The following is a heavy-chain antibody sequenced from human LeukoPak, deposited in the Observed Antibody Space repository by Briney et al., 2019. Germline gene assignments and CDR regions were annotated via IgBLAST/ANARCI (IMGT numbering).Heavy chain of an antibody. CDR3: ARFVPVRTHTNSPGFDY. Sequence: SETLSLTCTVSGDSMDTHYWGWIRQTPGKGLEWIAYISYSGSFNYNPSLKSRVTTSIDTSKNQFSLVLTSVTAADTAVYYCARFVPVRTHTNSPGFDYWGQGTLVTVSS. D-gene: IGHD2-21*01. CDR2: ISYSGSF. CDR1: GDSMDTHY. J-gene: IGHJ4*02. V-gene: IGHV4-59*11.